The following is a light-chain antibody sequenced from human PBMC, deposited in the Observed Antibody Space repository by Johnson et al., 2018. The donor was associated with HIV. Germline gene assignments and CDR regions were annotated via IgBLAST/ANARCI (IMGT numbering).Light chain of an antibody. J-gene: IGLJ1*01. V-gene: IGLV1-51*01. Sequence: QSVLTQPPSVSAPPGQTVTISCSGSSSNIGNNYVPWYQQLPEPAPKLLIYDTNKRPTGLPAPFPGSMFSTSPTLSITGLQTGDEADYYCGTWDSSLRAGYIFGTETKVTVL. CDR3: GTWDSSLRAGYI. CDR2: DTN. CDR1: SSNIGNNY.